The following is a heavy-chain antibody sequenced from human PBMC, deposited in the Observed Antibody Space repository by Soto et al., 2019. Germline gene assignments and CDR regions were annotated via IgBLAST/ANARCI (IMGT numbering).Heavy chain of an antibody. Sequence: GGSLRLSCAASGFTFSSFAMSWVRQAPGKGLEWVSAITDSDGSTYYADSVKGRFTISRDNSKNTLYLQMNSLRAEDTAVYYCARSRSGYCTDGVCYDFDYWGQGTLVTVSS. CDR1: GFTFSSFA. D-gene: IGHD2-8*01. J-gene: IGHJ4*02. V-gene: IGHV3-23*01. CDR2: ITDSDGST. CDR3: ARSRSGYCTDGVCYDFDY.